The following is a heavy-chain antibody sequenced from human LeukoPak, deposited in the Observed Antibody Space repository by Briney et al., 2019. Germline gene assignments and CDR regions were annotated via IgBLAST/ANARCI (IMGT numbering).Heavy chain of an antibody. CDR1: GGSINSYY. J-gene: IGHJ6*02. Sequence: TSETLSLTCTVSGGSINSYYWTWIRQPPGKGLEWIGYIYYSGSTHYNPSLNSRVTISMDTSENHFSLKLSSVTAADTAIYYCARTSRHFYGSGSNLTPWPADMDVWGQGTKVTVSS. CDR3: ARTSRHFYGSGSNLTPWPADMDV. V-gene: IGHV4-59*01. CDR2: IYYSGST. D-gene: IGHD3-10*01.